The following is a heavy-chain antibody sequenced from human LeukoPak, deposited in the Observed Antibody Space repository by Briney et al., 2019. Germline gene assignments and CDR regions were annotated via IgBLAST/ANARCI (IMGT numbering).Heavy chain of an antibody. CDR3: ARSIDLLDFDY. J-gene: IGHJ4*02. CDR2: IYYSGST. CDR1: GGSISSSSYY. D-gene: IGHD1-26*01. Sequence: PSETLSLTCTVSGGSISSSSYYWGWIRQPPGKGLEWVGSIYYSGSTYYNPSLKSRVTISVDTSKNQFSLKLSSVTAADTAVYYCARSIDLLDFDYWGQGTLVTVSS. V-gene: IGHV4-39*07.